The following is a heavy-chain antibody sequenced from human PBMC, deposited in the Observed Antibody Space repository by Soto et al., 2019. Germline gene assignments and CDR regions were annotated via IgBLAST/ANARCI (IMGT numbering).Heavy chain of an antibody. D-gene: IGHD3-16*02. CDR1: GLTFSRDD. CDR2: SGGSDLST. Sequence: EVQLLESGGGLVQPGGSLRLSCVVSGLTFSRDDLSWVRQPPGKGLEWVSASGGSDLSTHYVDSVKGRFTISRDSSKNTLYLQMNSLSAEDTAVYNWVTHSLNYWGQGTLVTVSS. J-gene: IGHJ4*02. CDR3: VTHSLNY. V-gene: IGHV3-23*01.